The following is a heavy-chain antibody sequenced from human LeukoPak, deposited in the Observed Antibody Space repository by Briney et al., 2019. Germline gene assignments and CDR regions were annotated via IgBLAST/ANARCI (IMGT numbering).Heavy chain of an antibody. J-gene: IGHJ5*02. CDR2: IKQDGSEK. CDR1: GFTFSSSW. Sequence: GGSLRLSCAASGFTFSSSWMSWVRQAPGKGRDWVAEIKQDGSEKFYVDSVKGRFTISRDNAKNSLYLEMNSLRNEDTAVYHCARAKDKCFNPWGQGTLVTVSS. V-gene: IGHV3-7*01. CDR3: ARAKDKCFNP.